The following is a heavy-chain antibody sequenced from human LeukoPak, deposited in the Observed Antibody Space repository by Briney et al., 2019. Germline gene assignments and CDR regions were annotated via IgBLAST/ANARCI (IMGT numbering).Heavy chain of an antibody. D-gene: IGHD6-13*01. CDR3: ARQGEAASFDY. CDR2: INSYSGGT. V-gene: IGHV1-2*02. J-gene: IGHJ4*02. Sequence: ASVKVSCKASGYTFTGAYIHWVRQAPGQGPEWMGWINSYSGGTNFAQKFQGRVTLTRDTSLGTAYMELSRLRSDDTAVYYCARQGEAASFDYWGQGTLVTVSS. CDR1: GYTFTGAY.